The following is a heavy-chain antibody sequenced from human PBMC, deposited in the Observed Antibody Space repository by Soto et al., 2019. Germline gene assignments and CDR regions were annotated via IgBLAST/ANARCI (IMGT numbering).Heavy chain of an antibody. J-gene: IGHJ6*02. CDR1: RFTFSRSA. Sequence: EVQLLESGGGLVQPGGSLRLSCAASRFTFSRSAMSWVRQAPVKGLEWVSAISGSGGGTYYADSVKGRFTISRDNSKNPLYLQMNSLRAEDTAVYYCAKRGTVTTDYYGMDVWGQGTTVTVSS. V-gene: IGHV3-23*01. CDR3: AKRGTVTTDYYGMDV. D-gene: IGHD4-17*01. CDR2: ISGSGGGT.